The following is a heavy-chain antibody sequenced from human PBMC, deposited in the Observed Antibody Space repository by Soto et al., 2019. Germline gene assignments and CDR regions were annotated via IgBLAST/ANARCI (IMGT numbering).Heavy chain of an antibody. J-gene: IGHJ5*02. CDR2: ISGYNGNT. V-gene: IGHV1-18*01. CDR1: GYSFTNYG. Sequence: QVQLVQSGAEVKKPGASVKVSCKASGYSFTNYGISWVRQAPGQGLEWMGWISGYNGNTNYAQKLQGRVTMTTDTSTRTAYMELRNLRSDDTAVYYCARLLKESDGTENWFDPWGQGILVTVSS. D-gene: IGHD6-13*01. CDR3: ARLLKESDGTENWFDP.